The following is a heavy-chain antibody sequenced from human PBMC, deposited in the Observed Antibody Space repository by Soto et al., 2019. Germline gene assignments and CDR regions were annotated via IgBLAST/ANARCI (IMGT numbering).Heavy chain of an antibody. D-gene: IGHD2-2*01. CDR1: GGSFSGYY. V-gene: IGHV4-34*01. J-gene: IGHJ5*02. CDR2: INHSGST. Sequence: SETLSLTCAVYGGSFSGYYWSWIRQPPGKGLEWIGEINHSGSTNYNPSLKSRVTISVDTSKNQFSLKLSSVTAADTAVYYCASLGVVRDGYKTEYNWFDPWGQGTLVTVSS. CDR3: ASLGVVRDGYKTEYNWFDP.